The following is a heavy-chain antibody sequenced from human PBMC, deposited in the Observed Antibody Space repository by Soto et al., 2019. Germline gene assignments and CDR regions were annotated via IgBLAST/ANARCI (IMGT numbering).Heavy chain of an antibody. D-gene: IGHD3-3*01. CDR3: ARGVYDYWSGYYAGSGLDV. V-gene: IGHV4-59*13. CDR2: IYYSGNT. J-gene: IGHJ6*02. CDR1: GDSMSPFY. Sequence: QVPLQESGPGLVKPSENLSLTCTVSGDSMSPFYWNWIRQSPGKGLEWIGYIYYSGNTNYNPSLKSRVAISVDTSKNQFYLKLSSVTAADPAVYYCARGVYDYWSGYYAGSGLDVWGQGTTVTVS.